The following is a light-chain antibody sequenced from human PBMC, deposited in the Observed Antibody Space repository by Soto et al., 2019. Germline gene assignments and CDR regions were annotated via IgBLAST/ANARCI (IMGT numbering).Light chain of an antibody. CDR1: QSVSSN. CDR2: GAS. CDR3: QQYNNWPQT. J-gene: IGKJ1*01. V-gene: IGKV3-15*01. Sequence: EIVMTQSPATMSVSPGERATLSCRASQSVSSNLAWYQQKPGQAPRLLIYGASTRATGIPARFSGSGSGTEFTLTISSLHSEDFAVYYCQQYNNWPQTFGQVTKVEIQ.